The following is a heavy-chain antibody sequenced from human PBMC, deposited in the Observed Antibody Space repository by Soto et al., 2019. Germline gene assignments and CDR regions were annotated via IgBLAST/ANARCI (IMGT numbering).Heavy chain of an antibody. CDR3: ARGSVDTVDSSGCHEY. V-gene: IGHV1-46*01. J-gene: IGHJ4*02. CDR2: LNPSGGST. CDR1: GYTFTSYY. D-gene: IGHD3-22*01. Sequence: GASVKVSCKASGYTFTSYYMHWVPQAPGQGLEWMGILNPSGGSTRYPQKFQGRVTMTRDTSTSTVYMELSSLRSEDTAVYYCARGSVDTVDSSGCHEYWGQGTTVTVAS.